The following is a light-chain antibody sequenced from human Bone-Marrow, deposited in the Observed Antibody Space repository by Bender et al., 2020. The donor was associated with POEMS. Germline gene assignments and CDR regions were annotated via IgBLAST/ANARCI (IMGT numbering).Light chain of an antibody. CDR3: CSFAGSNTYV. CDR2: DDS. J-gene: IGLJ1*01. CDR1: NIGSKS. Sequence: SYVLTQPPSVSVAPGQTATITCEGNNIGSKSVHWYQQKPGQAPVLVVYDDSDRPSGIPERFAGSNSGNTASLTISGLLGDDEADYYCCSFAGSNTYVFGSGTKVTVL. V-gene: IGLV3-21*02.